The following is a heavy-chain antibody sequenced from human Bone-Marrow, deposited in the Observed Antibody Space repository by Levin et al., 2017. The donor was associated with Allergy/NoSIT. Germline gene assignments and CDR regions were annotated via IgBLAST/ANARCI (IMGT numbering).Heavy chain of an antibody. D-gene: IGHD3-9*01. CDR2: IRSKAYGGTT. CDR1: GFTFGDYA. CDR3: TRALRLVPYRAPFDY. V-gene: IGHV3-49*03. J-gene: IGHJ4*02. Sequence: GESLKISCTASGFTFGDYAMSWFRQAPGKGLEWVGFIRSKAYGGTTEYAASVKGRFTISRDDSKSIAYLQMNSLKTEDTAVYYCTRALRLVPYRAPFDYWGQGTLVTVSS.